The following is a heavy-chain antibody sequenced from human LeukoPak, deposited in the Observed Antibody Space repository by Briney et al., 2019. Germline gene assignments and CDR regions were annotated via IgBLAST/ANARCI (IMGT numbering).Heavy chain of an antibody. D-gene: IGHD3-10*01. CDR3: GRGASWQGNVCEI. J-gene: IGHJ3*02. Sequence: GGSLRLSCSGSGFTFSSSWMHWVRQVPGKGLVWVSRLNNDGSTAYADSVKGRFTISRDNAKNTLFLQMNSLRAEDTAVYYCGRGASWQGNVCEIWGQGTMVTVSS. V-gene: IGHV3-74*01. CDR2: LNNDGST. CDR1: GFTFSSSW.